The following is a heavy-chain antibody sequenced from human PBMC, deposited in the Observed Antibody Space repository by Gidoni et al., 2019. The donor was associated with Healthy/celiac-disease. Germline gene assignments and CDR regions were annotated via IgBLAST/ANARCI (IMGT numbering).Heavy chain of an antibody. CDR3: ARRGVYNWNYIDY. CDR1: GGSFSGYY. Sequence: QVQLQQWGAGLLKPSETLSLTCAVHGGSFSGYYWSWIRQPPGKGLEWIGEINHSGSTNYNPSLKSRVTISVDTSKNQFSLKLSSVTAADTAVYYCARRGVYNWNYIDYWGQGTLVTVSS. CDR2: INHSGST. V-gene: IGHV4-34*01. D-gene: IGHD1-20*01. J-gene: IGHJ4*02.